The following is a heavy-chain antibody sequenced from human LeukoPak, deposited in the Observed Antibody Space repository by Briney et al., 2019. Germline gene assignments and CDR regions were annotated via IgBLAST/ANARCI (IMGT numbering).Heavy chain of an antibody. CDR2: FDPEDGET. D-gene: IGHD6-19*01. Sequence: GASVKVSCKVSGYTLTELSMHWVRQAPGKGLEWVGGFDPEDGETIYAQKFQGRVTMTEDTSTDTAYMELSSLRSEDTAVYYCATEGIAVAGTGLDYWGEGALCTVSS. J-gene: IGHJ4*02. CDR3: ATEGIAVAGTGLDY. CDR1: GYTLTELS. V-gene: IGHV1-24*01.